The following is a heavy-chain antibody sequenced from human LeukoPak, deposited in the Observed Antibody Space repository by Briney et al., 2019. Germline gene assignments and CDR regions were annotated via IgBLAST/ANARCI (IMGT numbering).Heavy chain of an antibody. CDR1: GGSISSYY. J-gene: IGHJ4*02. V-gene: IGHV4-59*08. Sequence: SETLSLTCTVSGGSISSYYWSWIRQPPGKGLEWIGYISYGGRTNYNPSLQSRVTISVDTSKTQFSLNLDSVTAADTAVYYCARALLGEFPNYFDYWGQGTLVTVSS. CDR3: ARALLGEFPNYFDY. CDR2: ISYGGRT. D-gene: IGHD3-16*01.